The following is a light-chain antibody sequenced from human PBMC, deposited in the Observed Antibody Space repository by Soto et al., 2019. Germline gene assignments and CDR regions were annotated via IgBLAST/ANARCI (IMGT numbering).Light chain of an antibody. CDR1: QTAISNY. J-gene: IGKJ5*01. CDR3: HQYGSSPPVT. CDR2: GAS. V-gene: IGKV3-20*01. Sequence: NVWTQSPGPRSWSPGERVTLSCRARQTAISNYLAWYQQKPGQAPRLLIYGASKRATGIPDRFSGSGSGPDFTLTISRLEPEDFAMYYCHQYGSSPPVTFGQGTRLEIK.